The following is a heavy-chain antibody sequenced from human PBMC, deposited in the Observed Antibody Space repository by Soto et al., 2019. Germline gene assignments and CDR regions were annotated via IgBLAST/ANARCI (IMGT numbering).Heavy chain of an antibody. J-gene: IGHJ6*02. Sequence: GESLKISCKGTGYSFTRSWIGWVRQMPGKGLEWMGIINPGDYDTRYSPSFQGHVTISADKSISTAYLQWSSLKASDTAMYYCARSTGDYYYGMDVWGQGTTVTVSS. CDR2: INPGDYDT. CDR3: ARSTGDYYYGMDV. V-gene: IGHV5-51*01. D-gene: IGHD2-2*01. CDR1: GYSFTRSW.